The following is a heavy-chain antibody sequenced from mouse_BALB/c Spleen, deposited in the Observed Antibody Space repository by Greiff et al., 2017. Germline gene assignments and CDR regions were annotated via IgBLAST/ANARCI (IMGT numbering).Heavy chain of an antibody. D-gene: IGHD2-4*01. V-gene: IGHV5-17*02. Sequence: EVQVVESGGGLVQPGGSRKLSCAASGFTFSSFGMHWVRQAPEKGLEWVAYISSGSSTIYYADTVKGRFTISRDNPKNTLFLQMTSLRSEDTAMYDCAISGDYNPCYFDVWGAGTTVTVSA. CDR2: ISSGSSTI. J-gene: IGHJ1*01. CDR3: AISGDYNPCYFDV. CDR1: GFTFSSFG.